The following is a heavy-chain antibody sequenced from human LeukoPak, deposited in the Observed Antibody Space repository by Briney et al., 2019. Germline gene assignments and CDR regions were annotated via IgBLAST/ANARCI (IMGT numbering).Heavy chain of an antibody. CDR2: ISSSSSTI. J-gene: IGHJ6*03. V-gene: IGHV3-48*01. Sequence: PGGSMRLSCAASGLTFSSYSMNWVRQAPGKGREWVSYISSSSSTIYYADSVKGRFTISRDNAKNSLYLQMNSLRAEDTAVYYCARVGYYDSSGPSFGYYYYMDVWGKGTTVTVSS. CDR3: ARVGYYDSSGPSFGYYYYMDV. D-gene: IGHD3-22*01. CDR1: GLTFSSYS.